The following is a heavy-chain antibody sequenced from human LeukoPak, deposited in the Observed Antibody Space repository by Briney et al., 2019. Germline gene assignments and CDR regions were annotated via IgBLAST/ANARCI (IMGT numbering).Heavy chain of an antibody. CDR2: ISGSGGAT. CDR3: AKTGSEDGYSVHFDL. Sequence: GGSLRLSCAPSGFTFNNFVMTWVRQAPGKGLEWVSTISGSGGATYYANSVQGRFTISRDNSKNTLYLQMSSLRAEDTAVYYCAKTGSEDGYSVHFDLWGQGTLVTVSS. V-gene: IGHV3-23*01. CDR1: GFTFNNFV. J-gene: IGHJ4*02. D-gene: IGHD5-24*01.